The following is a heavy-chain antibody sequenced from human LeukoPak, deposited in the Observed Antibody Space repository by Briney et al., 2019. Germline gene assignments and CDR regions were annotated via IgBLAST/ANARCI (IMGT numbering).Heavy chain of an antibody. V-gene: IGHV3-30*02. J-gene: IGHJ5*02. CDR2: IRYDGSNK. CDR3: AKGGYYDFWSGYSNWFDP. D-gene: IGHD3-3*01. CDR1: GFTFSSYG. Sequence: PGGSLRLSCAASGFTFSSYGMHWVRQAPGKGPEWVAFIRYDGSNKYYADSVKGRFTISRDNSKNTLYLQMNSLRAEDTAVYYCAKGGYYDFWSGYSNWFDPWGQGTLVTVSS.